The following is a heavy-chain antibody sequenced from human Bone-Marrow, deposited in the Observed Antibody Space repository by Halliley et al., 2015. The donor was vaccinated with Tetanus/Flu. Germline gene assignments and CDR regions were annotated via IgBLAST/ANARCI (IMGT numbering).Heavy chain of an antibody. D-gene: IGHD6-13*01. V-gene: IGHV4-31*02. CDR3: ARTAGTDFDY. CDR2: IYYGGAT. J-gene: IGHJ4*02. Sequence: KGMEWIGYIYYGGATYYNPSLKSRVMISSDTPKTQFSLRLSSVTAADTAIYYCARTAGTDFDYWGQGTLVTVSS.